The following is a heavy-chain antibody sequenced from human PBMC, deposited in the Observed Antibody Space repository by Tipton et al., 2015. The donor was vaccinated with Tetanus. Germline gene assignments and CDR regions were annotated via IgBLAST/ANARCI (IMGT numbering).Heavy chain of an antibody. J-gene: IGHJ3*02. CDR3: ARIGWLQQNKPAFDI. V-gene: IGHV4-59*01. CDR2: IYQNGDA. Sequence: TLSLTCTVSGGPISSFYWYWIRQPPGKGLEWIAYIYQNGDANYNPSLQSRVTIPVDTSKNQFSLQLAFVTAADTAVYYCARIGWLQQNKPAFDIWGQGTVVTVSS. D-gene: IGHD6-19*01. CDR1: GGPISSFY.